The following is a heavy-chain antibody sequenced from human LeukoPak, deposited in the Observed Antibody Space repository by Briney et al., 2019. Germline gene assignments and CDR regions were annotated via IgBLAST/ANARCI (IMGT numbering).Heavy chain of an antibody. Sequence: GGSLRLSCAASGFTVSSNYMSWVRQAPGKGLEWVSVIYSGGSTYYADSVKGRFTISRDNSKNTLYLQMNSLRAEDTAEYYCAREQAAVAGIPFDAFDIWGQGTMVTVSS. V-gene: IGHV3-53*01. D-gene: IGHD6-19*01. CDR2: IYSGGST. CDR1: GFTVSSNY. J-gene: IGHJ3*02. CDR3: AREQAAVAGIPFDAFDI.